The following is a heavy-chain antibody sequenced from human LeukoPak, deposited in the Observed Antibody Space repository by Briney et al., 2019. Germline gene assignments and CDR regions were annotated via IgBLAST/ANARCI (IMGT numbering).Heavy chain of an antibody. CDR3: AKEIPEFDY. J-gene: IGHJ4*02. D-gene: IGHD1-14*01. Sequence: GGSLRLSCAASRFIFTNYWIHWVRQAPGKGLVWVSHVNNDGSATSYADSVKGRFTISRDNSKNTLYLQMNSLRAEDTAVYYCAKEIPEFDYWGQGTLVTVSS. CDR2: VNNDGSAT. CDR1: RFIFTNYW. V-gene: IGHV3-74*01.